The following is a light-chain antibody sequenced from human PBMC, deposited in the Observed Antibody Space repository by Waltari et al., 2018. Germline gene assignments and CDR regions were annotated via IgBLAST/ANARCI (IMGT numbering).Light chain of an antibody. CDR3: CSYAGTRV. V-gene: IGLV2-23*01. J-gene: IGLJ3*02. CDR2: EGT. CDR1: SSDLGSYTL. Sequence: QSALTQPASVSGSPGQSITISCTATSSDLGSYTLVSWYQQHPGKAPKLIRYEGTKRPSGVSNRFSGSKSGNTASLTIAGLQAEDEADYYCCSYAGTRVFGGGTKLTVL.